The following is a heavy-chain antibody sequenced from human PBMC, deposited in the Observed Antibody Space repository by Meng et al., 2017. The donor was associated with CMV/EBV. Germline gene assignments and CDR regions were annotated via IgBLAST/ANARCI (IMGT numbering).Heavy chain of an antibody. V-gene: IGHV4-34*01. CDR3: ARGPTYYYYYGMDV. Sequence: SETLSLTCAVYGGSFSGYYWSWIRQPPGKGLEWIGEINHSGSTNYNPSLKSRVTISVDTSKNQFSLKLRSVTAADTAVYYCARGPTYYYYYGMDVWGQGTTVTVSS. CDR2: INHSGST. J-gene: IGHJ6*02. CDR1: GGSFSGYY.